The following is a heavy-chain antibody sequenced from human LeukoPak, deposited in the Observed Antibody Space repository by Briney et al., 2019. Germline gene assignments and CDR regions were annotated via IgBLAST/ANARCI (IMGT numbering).Heavy chain of an antibody. D-gene: IGHD3-3*01. Sequence: GGSLRLSCAASGFDFSSNWMHWVRHAPGQGLVWVSRIKGDGISTNYADSVKGRFTISRDNSKNTLYLQMNSLRAEDTAVYYCARDPQNYDFWSGYYKDYYYYYGMDVWGQGTTVTVSS. J-gene: IGHJ6*02. CDR2: IKGDGIST. CDR1: GFDFSSNW. V-gene: IGHV3-74*01. CDR3: ARDPQNYDFWSGYYKDYYYYYGMDV.